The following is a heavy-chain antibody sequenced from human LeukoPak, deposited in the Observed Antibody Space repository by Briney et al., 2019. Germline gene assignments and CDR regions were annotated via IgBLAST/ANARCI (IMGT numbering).Heavy chain of an antibody. CDR1: GFTFSSYE. V-gene: IGHV3-48*03. CDR2: ISSSGSTI. CDR3: AGRYYYYGMDV. J-gene: IGHJ6*02. Sequence: GRSLRLSCAASGFTFSSYEMNWVRQAPGKGLEWVSYISSSGSTIYYADSVKGRFTISRDNAKNSLYLQMNSLRAEDTAVYYCAGRYYYYGMDVWGQGTTVTVSS.